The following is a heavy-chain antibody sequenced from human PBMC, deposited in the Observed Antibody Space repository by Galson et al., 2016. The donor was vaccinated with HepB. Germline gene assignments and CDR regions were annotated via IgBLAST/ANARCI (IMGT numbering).Heavy chain of an antibody. CDR2: IYYSGST. V-gene: IGHV4-39*01. J-gene: IGHJ5*02. D-gene: IGHD2-15*01. Sequence: ETLSLTCTVSGGSISSSNYYWGWIRPPPGKGLEWSGSIYYSGSTYYNPSLKSRVTMSVDTSKNQFSLKLNSVTAADTAVYYCARQIVVVVAATRGVDWFDPWGQGTLGTVSS. CDR3: ARQIVVVVAATRGVDWFDP. CDR1: GGSISSSNYY.